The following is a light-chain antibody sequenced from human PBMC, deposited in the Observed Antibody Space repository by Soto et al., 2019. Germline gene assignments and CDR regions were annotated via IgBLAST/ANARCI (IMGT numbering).Light chain of an antibody. J-gene: IGKJ1*01. Sequence: EIVLTQSPGTLSLSPSERATLSCRASQSVSSNLAWYQQKPGHAPRLLIYGASTRATGIPARFSGSGEGTDFTLTISRVEAEDVGVYYCRQATQSTWTCGQGTKVDIK. CDR2: GAS. CDR1: QSVSSN. V-gene: IGKV3-15*01. CDR3: RQATQSTWT.